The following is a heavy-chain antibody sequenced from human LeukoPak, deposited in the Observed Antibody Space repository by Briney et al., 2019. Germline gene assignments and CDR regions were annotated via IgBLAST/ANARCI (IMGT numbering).Heavy chain of an antibody. CDR1: GYTFTSYD. D-gene: IGHD5-18*01. CDR3: ASGSGRIGQLWSNYYYYYYGMDV. V-gene: IGHV1-8*01. J-gene: IGHJ6*02. CDR2: MNPNSGNT. Sequence: ASVKVSCKASGYTFTSYDINWVRQATGQGLEWMGWMNPNSGNTGYAQKFQGRVTMTRNTSISTAYMELSSLRSEDAAVYYCASGSGRIGQLWSNYYYYYYGMDVWGQGTTVTVSS.